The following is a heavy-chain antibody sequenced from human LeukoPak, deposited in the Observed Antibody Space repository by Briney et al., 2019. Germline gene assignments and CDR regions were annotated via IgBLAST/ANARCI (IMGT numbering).Heavy chain of an antibody. CDR2: IRAKTHDGTA. CDR1: GFNFGDYN. CDR3: TRGQLYPYGPEFDF. Sequence: GGSLRLSCTASGFNFGDYNMNWVRQAPGKGLEWVGYIRAKTHDGTADYAASVEGRFTISRDDSKSIAYLQMTGLDSEDTAVYYCTRGQLYPYGPEFDFWGQGTLVTVSS. D-gene: IGHD3-10*01. J-gene: IGHJ4*02. V-gene: IGHV3-49*04.